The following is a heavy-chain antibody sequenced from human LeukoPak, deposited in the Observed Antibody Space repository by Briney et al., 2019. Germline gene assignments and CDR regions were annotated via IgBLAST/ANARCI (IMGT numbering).Heavy chain of an antibody. V-gene: IGHV4-59*08. CDR1: GGSISSYY. D-gene: IGHD1-26*01. CDR3: ARHEGGSYFDCFDY. CDR2: IYYSGST. Sequence: SETLSLTCTVSGGSISSYYWSWIRQPPGKGLEWIGYIYYSGSTNYNPSLKSRVTISVGTSKNQFSLKLSSVTAADTAVYYCARHEGGSYFDCFDYWGQGTLVTVSS. J-gene: IGHJ4*02.